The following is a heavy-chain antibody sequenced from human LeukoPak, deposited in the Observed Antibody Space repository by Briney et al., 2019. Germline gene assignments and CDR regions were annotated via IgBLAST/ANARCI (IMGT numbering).Heavy chain of an antibody. D-gene: IGHD5/OR15-5a*01. J-gene: IGHJ4*02. CDR1: GFTVSSNY. Sequence: PGGSLRLSCAAPGFTVSSNYMTWVRQAPGQGLEWVSVIYFGGTTYYADSVKGRFTISRDNSKNTVYLRMNSLRVEDTAVYYCARGDGVYVYWGQGTLVTVSS. V-gene: IGHV3-53*01. CDR3: ARGDGVYVY. CDR2: IYFGGTT.